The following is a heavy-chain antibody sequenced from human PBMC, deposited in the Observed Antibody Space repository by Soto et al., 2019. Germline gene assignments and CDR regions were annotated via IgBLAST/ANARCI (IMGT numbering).Heavy chain of an antibody. D-gene: IGHD3-9*01. V-gene: IGHV1-18*01. CDR2: ISAYNGNT. J-gene: IGHJ4*02. CDR1: GYTFTSYG. CDR3: ARDPYYDILTGPSEPFDY. Sequence: ASVKVSCKASGYTFTSYGISWVRQAPGQGLEWMGWISAYNGNTNYAQKLQGRVTMTTDTSTSTAYMELRSLRSDDTAVYYCARDPYYDILTGPSEPFDYWGQGTLVPVSS.